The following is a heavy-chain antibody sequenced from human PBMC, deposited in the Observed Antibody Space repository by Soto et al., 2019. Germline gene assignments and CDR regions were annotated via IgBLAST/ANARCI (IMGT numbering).Heavy chain of an antibody. V-gene: IGHV4-38-2*01. CDR2: IYHTGTT. CDR1: GYAISSGFY. Sequence: SETLSLTCDVSGYAISSGFYWAWIRQPPGKRLEWIGNIYHTGTTYYNPSLKSRVTMSVDPSKKQFSLRLSSVTAADTAVFYCARVRTVGMCGSPGDSWSQGTLVTVAS. CDR3: ARVRTVGMCGSPGDS. J-gene: IGHJ4*02. D-gene: IGHD3-10*01.